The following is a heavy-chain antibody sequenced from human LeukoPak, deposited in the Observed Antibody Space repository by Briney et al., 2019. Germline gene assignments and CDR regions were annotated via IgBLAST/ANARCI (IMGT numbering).Heavy chain of an antibody. V-gene: IGHV3-33*06. J-gene: IGHJ4*02. CDR3: AKDQYSSGWYFDY. CDR1: GFTFSSYG. CDR2: IWYDGSNK. Sequence: ERSLRLSCAASGFTFSSYGMHWVRQAPGKGLEWVAVIWYDGSNKYYADSVKGRFTISRDNSKNTLYLQMNSLRVEDTAIYYCAKDQYSSGWYFDYWGQGTLVTVSS. D-gene: IGHD6-19*01.